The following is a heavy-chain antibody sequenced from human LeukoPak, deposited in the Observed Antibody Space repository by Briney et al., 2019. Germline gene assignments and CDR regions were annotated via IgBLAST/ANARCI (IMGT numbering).Heavy chain of an antibody. CDR2: INPNSGAT. V-gene: IGHV1-2*02. D-gene: IGHD3-3*01. Sequence: ASVKVSCKASGYTFTDYYMHWVRQAPGQGLEWMGSINPNSGATNYAREFQGRVTMTRDTSITTAYMDLSRLTSDDTAVFYCAGDSLGFGAPWYFDYWGQGTLVTVSS. J-gene: IGHJ4*02. CDR1: GYTFTDYY. CDR3: AGDSLGFGAPWYFDY.